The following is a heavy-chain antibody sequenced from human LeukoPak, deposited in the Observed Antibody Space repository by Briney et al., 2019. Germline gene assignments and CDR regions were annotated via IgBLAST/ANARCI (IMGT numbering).Heavy chain of an antibody. D-gene: IGHD6-19*01. CDR3: ARDLPDSSGWYPDAFDI. Sequence: SETLSLTCTVSGGSISSGDYYWSWIRQPPGKGLEWIGYIYYRGSTNYNPSLKSRVTISVDTSKNQFSLKLSSVTAADTAVYYCARDLPDSSGWYPDAFDIWGQGTMVTVSS. CDR1: GGSISSGDYY. V-gene: IGHV4-61*08. CDR2: IYYRGST. J-gene: IGHJ3*02.